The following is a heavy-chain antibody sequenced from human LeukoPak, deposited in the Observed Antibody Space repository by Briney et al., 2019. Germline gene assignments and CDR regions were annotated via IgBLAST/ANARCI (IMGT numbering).Heavy chain of an antibody. Sequence: ASVKVSCKASGYTFTSYDVNWVRQAPGQGLEWMGWISAYNGNTNYAQKLQGRVTMTTDTSTSTAYMELRSLRSDDTAVYYCGTYYYGSGSYGPVDYWGQGTLVTVSS. CDR3: GTYYYGSGSYGPVDY. CDR2: ISAYNGNT. CDR1: GYTFTSYD. V-gene: IGHV1-18*01. D-gene: IGHD3-10*01. J-gene: IGHJ4*02.